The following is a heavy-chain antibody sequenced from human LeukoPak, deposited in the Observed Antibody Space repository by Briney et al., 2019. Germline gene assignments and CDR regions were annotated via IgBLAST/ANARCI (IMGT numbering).Heavy chain of an antibody. CDR1: GGSISSYY. D-gene: IGHD6-13*01. J-gene: IGHJ3*02. CDR2: IYTSGST. Sequence: SETLSLTCTVSGGSISSYYWSWIRQPAGKGLEWIGRIYTSGSTNYNPSLKSRVTMSVDTSKNQFSLKLSSVTAADTAVYYCARDRIADWTDAFDIWGQGTMVTVSS. CDR3: ARDRIADWTDAFDI. V-gene: IGHV4-4*07.